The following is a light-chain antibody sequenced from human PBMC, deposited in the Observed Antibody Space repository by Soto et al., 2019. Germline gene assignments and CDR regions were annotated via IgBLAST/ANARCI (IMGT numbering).Light chain of an antibody. CDR3: QTWGTGPYVV. V-gene: IGLV4-69*01. Sequence: QSVLTQSPSASASLGPSVKLTCTLSSGHSSYAIAWHQQQPEKGPRYLMKLNSDGSHSKGDGIPDRFSGSSSGAERYLTISSLQSEDEADYYCQTWGTGPYVVFGGGTKLTVL. J-gene: IGLJ2*01. CDR1: SGHSSYA. CDR2: LNSDGSH.